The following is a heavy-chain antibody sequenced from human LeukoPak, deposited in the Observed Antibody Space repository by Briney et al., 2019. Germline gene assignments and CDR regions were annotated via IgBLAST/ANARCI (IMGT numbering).Heavy chain of an antibody. CDR1: GFTFSSYG. Sequence: GGSLRLSCAASGFTFSSYGIHWVRQAPGKGLEWVSYISSSGSTIYYADSVKGRFTISRDNAKNSLYLQMNSLRVEDTAVYYCTRDPRNLDYWGQGTLVTVSS. J-gene: IGHJ4*02. D-gene: IGHD1-14*01. CDR2: ISSSGSTI. CDR3: TRDPRNLDY. V-gene: IGHV3-48*04.